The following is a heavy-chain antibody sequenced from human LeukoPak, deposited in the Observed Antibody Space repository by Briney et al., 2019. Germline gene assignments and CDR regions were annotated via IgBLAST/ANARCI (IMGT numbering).Heavy chain of an antibody. V-gene: IGHV4-39*01. CDR2: IYYSGST. CDR3: ARRRGYYFDY. D-gene: IGHD3-10*01. Sequence: SETLSLTCTVSGGSISSSSYYWGWIRQPPGKGLEWIGSIYYSGSTYYNPSLKSRVTISVDTSKNQFSLKLGFVTAADTAVYYCARRRGYYFDYWGPGTLVTVSS. J-gene: IGHJ4*02. CDR1: GGSISSSSYY.